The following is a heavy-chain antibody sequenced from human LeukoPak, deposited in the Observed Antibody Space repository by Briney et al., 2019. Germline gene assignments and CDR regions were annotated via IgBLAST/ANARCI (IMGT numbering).Heavy chain of an antibody. V-gene: IGHV3-23*01. CDR3: AGALGYCSSTSCYETPLDY. CDR1: GFTFSSYA. Sequence: PGGSLRLSCAASGFTFSSYAMSWVRQAPGKGLEWVSAISGSGGSTYYADSVKGRFTISRDNSKNTLYLQMNSLRAEDTAVYYCAGALGYCSSTSCYETPLDYWGQGTLVTVSS. CDR2: ISGSGGST. D-gene: IGHD2-2*01. J-gene: IGHJ4*02.